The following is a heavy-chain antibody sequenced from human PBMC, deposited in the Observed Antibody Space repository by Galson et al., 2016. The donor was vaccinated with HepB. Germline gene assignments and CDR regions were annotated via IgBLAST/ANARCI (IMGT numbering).Heavy chain of an antibody. Sequence: PALVKPTQTLTLTCTFSGFSLSSRGVGVGWVRQPPGQALEWLAVIYWDDDKRYSPSLQNRLSITRDISKAQVVLKMTNEDPVDTATYYCVHTDVVSLGGAWRGSYYFDSWGQGTLVTVSS. V-gene: IGHV2-5*02. CDR3: VHTDVVSLGGAWRGSYYFDS. J-gene: IGHJ4*02. CDR2: IYWDDDK. D-gene: IGHD3-16*01. CDR1: GFSLSSRGVG.